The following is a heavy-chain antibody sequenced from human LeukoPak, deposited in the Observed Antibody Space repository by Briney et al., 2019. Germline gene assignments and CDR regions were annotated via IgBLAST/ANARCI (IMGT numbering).Heavy chain of an antibody. CDR1: GFTVSGNQ. J-gene: IGHJ4*02. D-gene: IGHD3-22*01. CDR3: ARTYYYDSSGYPDY. Sequence: GGSLRLSCAASGFTVSGNQMNWVRQAPGKGLEWVSSISSSSSYIYYADSVKGRFTISRDNAKNSLYLQMNSLRAEDTAVYYCARTYYYDSSGYPDYWGQGTLVTVSS. CDR2: ISSSSSYI. V-gene: IGHV3-21*01.